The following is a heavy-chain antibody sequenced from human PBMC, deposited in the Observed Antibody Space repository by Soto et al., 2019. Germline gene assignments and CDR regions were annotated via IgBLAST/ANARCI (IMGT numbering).Heavy chain of an antibody. Sequence: SETLSLTCTLSGVSITSGAYYWTWVRRHPGKGLEWIGYIYYNGNTYFSPSLKSRLTISIDTSKNQFSLKLSSVTAVDTAMYYCARARLRAVYAFDFWGQGTMVTVSS. CDR3: ARARLRAVYAFDF. CDR2: IYYNGNT. J-gene: IGHJ3*01. CDR1: GVSITSGAYY. D-gene: IGHD4-17*01. V-gene: IGHV4-31*03.